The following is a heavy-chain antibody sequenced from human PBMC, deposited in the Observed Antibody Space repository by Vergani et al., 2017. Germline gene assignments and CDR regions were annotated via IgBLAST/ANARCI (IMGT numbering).Heavy chain of an antibody. CDR1: GFTLSSYG. Sequence: QVQLVESGGGVVQPGRSLRLSCAASGFTLSSYGMHWVRQAPGKGLEWVAVISYDGSNKYYADSVKGRFTISRDNSKNTLYLQMNSLRAEDTAVYYCTTRHSSGWSYYYYYYYMDVWGKGTTVTVSS. D-gene: IGHD6-19*01. J-gene: IGHJ6*03. V-gene: IGHV3-30*03. CDR3: TTRHSSGWSYYYYYYYMDV. CDR2: ISYDGSNK.